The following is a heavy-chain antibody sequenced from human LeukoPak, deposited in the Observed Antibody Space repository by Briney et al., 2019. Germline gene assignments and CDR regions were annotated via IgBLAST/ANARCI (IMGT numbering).Heavy chain of an antibody. CDR3: ARARTSGDEALPGNY. Sequence: PGGSLRLSCAASGFTFSSYAMHWVRQAPGKGLEWVAVISYDGSNKYYADSVKGRFTISRDNAKNSLYLQMNSLRAEDTAVYYCARARTSGDEALPGNYWGQGTLVTVSS. CDR1: GFTFSSYA. V-gene: IGHV3-30-3*01. CDR2: ISYDGSNK. J-gene: IGHJ4*02. D-gene: IGHD1-26*01.